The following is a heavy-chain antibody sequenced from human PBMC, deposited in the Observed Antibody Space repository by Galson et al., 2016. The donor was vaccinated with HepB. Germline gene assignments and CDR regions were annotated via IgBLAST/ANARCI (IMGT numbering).Heavy chain of an antibody. CDR2: MSYGGST. J-gene: IGHJ4*02. D-gene: IGHD3-22*01. Sequence: SETLSLTCTVSGASISSSTYYWGWIRQPPGKGLEWLGSMSYGGSTYYNPSLKSRVTISVGTSKNQFSLRLISVTAADTAVYYCARLLYYYDTSGIYCFDYWGQGTLVTVSS. V-gene: IGHV4-39*01. CDR3: ARLLYYYDTSGIYCFDY. CDR1: GASISSSTYY.